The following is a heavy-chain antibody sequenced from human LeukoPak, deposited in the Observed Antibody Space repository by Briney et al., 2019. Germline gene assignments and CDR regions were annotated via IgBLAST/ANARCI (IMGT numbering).Heavy chain of an antibody. CDR3: AKVSVGGFGESDFDY. V-gene: IGHV3-30*18. Sequence: PGGSLRLSCAASGFTFSSYGMHWVRQAPGKGLEWVAVISYDGSNKYYADSVKGRFTISRDNSKNTLYLLMNSLRAEDTAVYYCAKVSVGGFGESDFDYWGQGTLVTVSS. D-gene: IGHD3-10*01. CDR1: GFTFSSYG. CDR2: ISYDGSNK. J-gene: IGHJ4*02.